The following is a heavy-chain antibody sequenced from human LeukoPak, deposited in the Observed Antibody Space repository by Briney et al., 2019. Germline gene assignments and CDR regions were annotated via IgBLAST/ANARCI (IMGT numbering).Heavy chain of an antibody. CDR3: ARRRGDFWSDYFAFDY. CDR1: GGSISNSY. Sequence: SETLSLTCTVSGGSISNSYWSWIRQPPGKGLEWIGYISYSGSSNYNPSLTSRVTISLDTSKNQFSLKLSSVTAADTAVYYCARRRGDFWSDYFAFDYWGQGTLVTISS. CDR2: ISYSGSS. J-gene: IGHJ4*02. D-gene: IGHD3-3*01. V-gene: IGHV4-59*08.